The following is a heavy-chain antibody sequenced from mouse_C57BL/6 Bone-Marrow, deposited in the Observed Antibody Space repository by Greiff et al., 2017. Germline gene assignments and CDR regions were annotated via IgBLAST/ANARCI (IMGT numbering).Heavy chain of an antibody. J-gene: IGHJ2*01. V-gene: IGHV5-6*01. CDR2: ISSGGSYT. CDR3: ARYYYDYFDY. Sequence: EVQLKESGGDLVKPGGSLKLSCAASGFTFSSYGMSWVRQTPDKRLEWVATISSGGSYTYYPDSVKGRFTISRDNAKNTLYLQMSSLKSEDTAMYYCARYYYDYFDYWGQGTTLTVSS. CDR1: GFTFSSYG. D-gene: IGHD1-1*01.